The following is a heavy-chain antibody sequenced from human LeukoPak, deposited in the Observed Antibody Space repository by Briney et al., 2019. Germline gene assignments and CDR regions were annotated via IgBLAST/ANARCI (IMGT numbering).Heavy chain of an antibody. V-gene: IGHV3-23*01. J-gene: IGHJ5*02. CDR2: ISGSGAST. Sequence: GGSLRLSCAASGFTFSSYAMTWVRLAPGKGLEWVSAISGSGASTYYADSVKGRFTISRDNSKNTLYLQMNSLRAEDTAVYYCARDKWSSGWYGWFDPWGQGTLVTVSS. CDR1: GFTFSSYA. CDR3: ARDKWSSGWYGWFDP. D-gene: IGHD6-19*01.